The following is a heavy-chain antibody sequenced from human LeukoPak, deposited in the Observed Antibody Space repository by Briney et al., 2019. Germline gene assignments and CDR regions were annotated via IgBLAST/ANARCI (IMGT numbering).Heavy chain of an antibody. CDR1: GYIFSDYY. CDR3: ARESDIVLKVYAGGHTDV. Sequence: ASVKVSCKASGYIFSDYYIHWVRQAPGQGLEWMGRINHRSDGATSAQIFQGRVTMTRDTSINTAYMEVTRLSYDDTAVYYCARESDIVLKVYAGGHTDVWGKGTTFTVSS. J-gene: IGHJ6*03. D-gene: IGHD2-8*01. V-gene: IGHV1-2*02. CDR2: INHRSDGA.